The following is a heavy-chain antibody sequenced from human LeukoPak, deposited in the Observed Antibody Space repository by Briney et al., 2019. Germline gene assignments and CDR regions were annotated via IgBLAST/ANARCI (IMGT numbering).Heavy chain of an antibody. D-gene: IGHD2-15*01. J-gene: IGHJ4*02. CDR3: ARDRGGSYSAIDY. Sequence: GGSLRLSCAASGFTFSSYSLNWVRQAPGKGLEWVSFISSSSITIYYADSVKGRFTISRDNAEKSLYLQMNSLRAEDTGVYYCARDRGGSYSAIDYWGQGTLVTVSS. CDR2: ISSSSITI. CDR1: GFTFSSYS. V-gene: IGHV3-48*04.